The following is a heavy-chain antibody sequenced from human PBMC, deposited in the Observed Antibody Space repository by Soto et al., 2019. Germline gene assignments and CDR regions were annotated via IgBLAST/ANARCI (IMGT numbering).Heavy chain of an antibody. CDR3: ARGLKNYYGMDV. V-gene: IGHV3-74*01. CDR1: GFTFSSYW. CDR2: VNSDGSST. Sequence: GGSLRLSCAASGFTFSSYWLHWVRQIPGKGLEWVSRVNSDGSSTYYADPVKGRFTISRDNAWNTMYLQMNRLRAEDTALYYCARGLKNYYGMDVWGQGTTVTVSS. J-gene: IGHJ6*02.